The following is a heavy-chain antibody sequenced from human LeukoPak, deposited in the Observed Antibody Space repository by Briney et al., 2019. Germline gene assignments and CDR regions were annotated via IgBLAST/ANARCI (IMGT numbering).Heavy chain of an antibody. CDR1: GFTFSSFA. D-gene: IGHD2/OR15-2a*01. CDR3: VKDLRSDFMGVLSRYLSY. Sequence: GGSLRLSCSASGFTFSSFAMHWIRQAPGKGLEYVAAISRNGGSTYYADSVKGRFTISRDNSKSTLYLQMSSLRAEDTAVYLCVKDLRSDFMGVLSRYLSYWGQGTLVTVSS. J-gene: IGHJ4*02. CDR2: ISRNGGST. V-gene: IGHV3-64D*09.